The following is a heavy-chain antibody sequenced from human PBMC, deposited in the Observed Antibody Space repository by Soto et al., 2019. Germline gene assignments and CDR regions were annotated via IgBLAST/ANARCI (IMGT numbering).Heavy chain of an antibody. J-gene: IGHJ6*02. D-gene: IGHD3-3*01. CDR1: GGTFSSDA. CDR2: IIPIFGTA. CDR3: ARPYYDQYYYYYGMDV. Sequence: SVKVSCKASGGTFSSDAISWVRQAPGQGLEWMGGIIPIFGTANYAQKFQGRVTITADESTSTAYTELSSLRSEDTAVYYCARPYYDQYYYYYGMDVWGQGTTVTVSS. V-gene: IGHV1-69*13.